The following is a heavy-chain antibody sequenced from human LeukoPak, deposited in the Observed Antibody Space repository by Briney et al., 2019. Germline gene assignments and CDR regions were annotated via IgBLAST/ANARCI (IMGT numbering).Heavy chain of an antibody. J-gene: IGHJ4*02. D-gene: IGHD6-6*01. CDR3: VGTIASRGSEY. Sequence: GGSLRLSCAASGFTFTNYWMHWVRQAPGMGLVWVSRLPPDELGIIYADSVKGRFAVSRDNAKNTVYLQMNNLRVDDTAMYYCVGTIASRGSEYWGQGALVTVSS. V-gene: IGHV3-74*01. CDR1: GFTFTNYW. CDR2: LPPDELGI.